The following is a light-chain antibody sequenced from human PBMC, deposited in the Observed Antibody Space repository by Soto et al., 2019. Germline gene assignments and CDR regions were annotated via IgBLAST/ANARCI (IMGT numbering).Light chain of an antibody. V-gene: IGKV3-11*01. CDR3: QQRSNWPPYLST. CDR2: DAS. CDR1: QSVGDF. Sequence: DIVLTQSPATLSLSPGERATLSCRASQSVGDFLAWYQQKPGQAPRLLIYDASNRATGIPARFSGSGSGTDFTLTFSSLEPEDFAVYYCQQRSNWPPYLSTFGQGTRLEIK. J-gene: IGKJ5*01.